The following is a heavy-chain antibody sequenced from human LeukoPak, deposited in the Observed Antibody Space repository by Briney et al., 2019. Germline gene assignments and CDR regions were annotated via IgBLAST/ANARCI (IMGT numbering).Heavy chain of an antibody. D-gene: IGHD5-18*01. CDR1: GFTFSNYT. CDR3: AKGAGGGYRYGPVDY. V-gene: IGHV3-23*01. Sequence: PGKSLRLSCAASGFTFSNYTMSWVRQAPGKGLEWVSAISGSGGSTYYADSVKGRFTISRDNSKNTLYLQMNSLRAEDTAVYYCAKGAGGGYRYGPVDYWGQGTLVTVSS. CDR2: ISGSGGST. J-gene: IGHJ4*02.